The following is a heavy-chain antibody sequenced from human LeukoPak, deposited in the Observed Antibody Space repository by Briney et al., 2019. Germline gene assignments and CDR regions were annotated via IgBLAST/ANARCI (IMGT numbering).Heavy chain of an antibody. V-gene: IGHV3-11*04. CDR3: ATSVTRRRLDWFIDL. CDR1: GVTFRDYY. D-gene: IGHD4-17*01. Sequence: GGSLRLSSAASGVTFRDYYMSWIRQAPGKGLEWSSYISSSAGTIHYVDSVKGRFTISRDNAKNSLYLQMDSLRVEDTAVYYCATSVTRRRLDWFIDLWGRGTLVSVSS. CDR2: ISSSAGTI. J-gene: IGHJ2*01.